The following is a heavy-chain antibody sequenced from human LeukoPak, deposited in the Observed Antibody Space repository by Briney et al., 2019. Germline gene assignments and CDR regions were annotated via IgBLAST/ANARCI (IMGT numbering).Heavy chain of an antibody. V-gene: IGHV4-39*07. CDR3: ARDRGYDSSGYCFDY. Sequence: SETLSLTCTVSGGSISSSSYYWGWIRQPPGKGLEWIGSIYYSGSTYYNPSLKSRVTISVDTSKNQFSLKLSSVTAADTAVYYCARDRGYDSSGYCFDYWGQGTLVTVSS. D-gene: IGHD3-22*01. CDR2: IYYSGST. CDR1: GGSISSSSYY. J-gene: IGHJ4*02.